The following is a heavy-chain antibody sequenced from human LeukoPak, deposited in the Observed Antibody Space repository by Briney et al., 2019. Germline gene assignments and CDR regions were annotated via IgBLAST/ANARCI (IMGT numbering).Heavy chain of an antibody. CDR1: GGSISSYY. CDR3: ARGRGSSWYYFDS. J-gene: IGHJ4*02. Sequence: SETLSLTCTVSGGSISSYYWSWVRQPAGKGLEWVGRIYASGNTNCNPSLKGRVTMTVDTSKNQFSLNLSSVTAADTAVYYCARGRGSSWYYFDSWGQGTLVTVSS. V-gene: IGHV4-4*07. CDR2: IYASGNT. D-gene: IGHD6-13*01.